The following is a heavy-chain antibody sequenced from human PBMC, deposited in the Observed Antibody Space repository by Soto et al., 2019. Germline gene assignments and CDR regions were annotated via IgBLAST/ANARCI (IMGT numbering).Heavy chain of an antibody. D-gene: IGHD6-19*01. CDR3: TRVARFGIKQWLTY. V-gene: IGHV3-48*01. CDR1: GFTLSNYV. J-gene: IGHJ4*02. CDR2: IGSSSVTI. Sequence: GGSLRLSCAASGFTLSNYVMNWVRQAPGKGLEWISCIGSSSVTIFHADSVKGRFTISRDSAKNSLYLQMNSLRAEDTAVYYCTRVARFGIKQWLTYWGQGTLVTVSS.